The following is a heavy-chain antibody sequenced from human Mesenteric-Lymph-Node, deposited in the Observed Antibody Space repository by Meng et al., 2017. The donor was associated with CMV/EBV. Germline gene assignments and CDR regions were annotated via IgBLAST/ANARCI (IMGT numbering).Heavy chain of an antibody. V-gene: IGHV3-9*01. CDR2: ISWNSGSI. CDR3: AKERVDCSSTSCHGGAFDI. Sequence: GGSLRLSCAASGFTFGDYGMSWVRQAPGKGLEWVSGISWNSGSIGYADSVKGRFTISRDNAKNSLYLQMNSLRAEDTALYYCAKERVDCSSTSCHGGAFDIWGQGTMVTVSS. CDR1: GFTFGDYG. J-gene: IGHJ3*02. D-gene: IGHD2-2*01.